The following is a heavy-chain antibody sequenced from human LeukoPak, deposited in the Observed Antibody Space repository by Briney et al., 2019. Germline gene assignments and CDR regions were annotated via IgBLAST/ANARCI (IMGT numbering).Heavy chain of an antibody. CDR3: AKDMVLGGGDAFDI. J-gene: IGHJ3*02. CDR1: GFTFDDYA. D-gene: IGHD4/OR15-4a*01. CDR2: ISWNSGSI. V-gene: IGHV3-9*01. Sequence: PGGSLRLSCAASGFTFDDYAMHWVRHAPGKGLEWVSGISWNSGSIGYADSVKGRFTISRDNAKNSLYLQMNSLRAEDTALYYCAKDMVLGGGDAFDIWGQGTMVTVSS.